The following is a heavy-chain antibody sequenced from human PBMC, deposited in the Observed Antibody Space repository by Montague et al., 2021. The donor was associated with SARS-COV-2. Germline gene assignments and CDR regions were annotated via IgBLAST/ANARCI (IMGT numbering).Heavy chain of an antibody. V-gene: IGHV3-66*02. CDR3: ARELKGYFDY. D-gene: IGHD3-10*01. CDR2: IYSGGST. CDR1: GFTVSSNY. Sequence: SLRLSCAASGFTVSSNYMSWVRQAPGKGLEWVSVIYSGGSTYYADSVKGRFTISRDNSRNTLYLQMNSLRAEDAAVYYCARELKGYFDYRGQGTLVTVSS. J-gene: IGHJ4*02.